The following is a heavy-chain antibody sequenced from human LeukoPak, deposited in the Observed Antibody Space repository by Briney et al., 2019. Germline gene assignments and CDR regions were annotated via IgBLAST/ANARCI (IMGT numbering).Heavy chain of an antibody. CDR3: ARAIEVGAMTPFGY. CDR1: GGSISTSSYY. D-gene: IGHD1-26*01. Sequence: SETLSLTCTVSGGSISTSSYYWGWIRQPPGKGLEWIGSIYYSGSTYYNPSLKSRVTISVDTSKNQFSLKLSSVTAADTAVYYCARAIEVGAMTPFGYWGQGTLVTVSS. V-gene: IGHV4-39*07. J-gene: IGHJ4*02. CDR2: IYYSGST.